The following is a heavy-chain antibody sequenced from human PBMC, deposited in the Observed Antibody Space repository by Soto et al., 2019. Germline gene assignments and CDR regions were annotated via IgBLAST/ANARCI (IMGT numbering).Heavy chain of an antibody. J-gene: IGHJ6*02. V-gene: IGHV3-23*01. CDR3: AKSARQGLPGQLFRTYYYYYGMDV. Sequence: QAGGSLRLSCAASGFTFSSYAMSWVRQAPGKGLEWVSAISGSGGSTYYADSVKGRFTISRDNSKNTLYLQMNSLRAEDTAVYYCAKSARQGLPGQLFRTYYYYYGMDVWGQGTTVTVSS. CDR1: GFTFSSYA. D-gene: IGHD2-21*02. CDR2: ISGSGGST.